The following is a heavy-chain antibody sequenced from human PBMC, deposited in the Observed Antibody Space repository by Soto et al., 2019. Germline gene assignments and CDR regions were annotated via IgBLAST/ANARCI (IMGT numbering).Heavy chain of an antibody. D-gene: IGHD3-16*01. CDR1: GYTFTSYA. J-gene: IGHJ5*02. CDR2: INAGNGNT. CDR3: ARDAPPGVITFGGVRYWFDP. V-gene: IGHV1-3*01. Sequence: ASAKVSCKASGYTFTSYAMHWVRQAPGQRLEWMGWINAGNGNTKYSQKFQGRVTITRDTSAGTAYMELSSLRSEDTAVYYCARDAPPGVITFGGVRYWFDPWGQGTLVTVSS.